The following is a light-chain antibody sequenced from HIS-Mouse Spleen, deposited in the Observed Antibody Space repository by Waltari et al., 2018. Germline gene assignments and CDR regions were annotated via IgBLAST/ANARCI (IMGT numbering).Light chain of an antibody. Sequence: DIQMTQSPSSLSASVGDRVTITCQARQDISNYLNCYQQKPGKAPKLLIYDASNLETGVPSRFSGSGSGTEFTFSISSLEPKDTATYYCQQYDNLLYTFGQGTKLEMK. CDR2: DAS. J-gene: IGKJ2*01. CDR1: QDISNY. V-gene: IGKV1-33*01. CDR3: QQYDNLLYT.